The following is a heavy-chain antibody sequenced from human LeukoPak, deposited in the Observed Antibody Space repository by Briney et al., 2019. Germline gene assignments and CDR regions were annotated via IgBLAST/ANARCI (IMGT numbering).Heavy chain of an antibody. Sequence: ASVKVSRKASGYTFTGYYMHWVRQAPGQGLEWMGWINPNRGGTNYAQKFQGRVTMTRDTSISTAYMELSRLRSDDTAVYYCAKGPSAYYFDYWGQGTLVTVSS. CDR3: AKGPSAYYFDY. V-gene: IGHV1-2*02. J-gene: IGHJ4*02. D-gene: IGHD6-25*01. CDR2: INPNRGGT. CDR1: GYTFTGYY.